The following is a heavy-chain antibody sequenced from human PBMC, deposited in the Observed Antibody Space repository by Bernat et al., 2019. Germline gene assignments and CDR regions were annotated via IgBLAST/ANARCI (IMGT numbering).Heavy chain of an antibody. D-gene: IGHD6-19*01. V-gene: IGHV3-33*01. CDR2: IWYDGSNK. CDR1: GFTFSSYG. Sequence: QVQLVESGGGVVQPGRSLRLSCAASGFTFSSYGMHWVRQAPGKGLEWVAVIWYDGSNKYYADSVKGRFTISRDNSKNTLYLQMNSLRAEDTAVYYSAREEIAVAGRYYGMDVWGQGTTVTVSS. J-gene: IGHJ6*02. CDR3: AREEIAVAGRYYGMDV.